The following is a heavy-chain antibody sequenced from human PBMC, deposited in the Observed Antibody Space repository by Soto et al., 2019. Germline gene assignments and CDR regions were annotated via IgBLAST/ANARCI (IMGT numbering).Heavy chain of an antibody. CDR2: ISSSSSYT. Sequence: GGSLRLSCAASGFTFSDYYMSWIRQAPGKGLEWVSYISSSSSYTNYADSVKGRFTISRDNAKNSLYLQMNSLRAEDTAVYYCASSIAVAGTRPRRYYYGMDVWGQGTTVTVSS. V-gene: IGHV3-11*06. CDR1: GFTFSDYY. D-gene: IGHD6-19*01. CDR3: ASSIAVAGTRPRRYYYGMDV. J-gene: IGHJ6*02.